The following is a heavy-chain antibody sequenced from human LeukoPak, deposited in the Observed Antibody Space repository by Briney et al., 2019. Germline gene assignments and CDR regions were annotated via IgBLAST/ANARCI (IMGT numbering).Heavy chain of an antibody. D-gene: IGHD2-2*01. CDR2: TYYRSTWYN. V-gene: IGHV6-1*01. CDR1: GDSGKSNSVT. CDR3: ARRLTQYDCFDP. J-gene: IGHJ5*02. Sequence: QAPLLTCAISGDSGKSNSVTWSWISQSQSRGLEWLGRTYYRSTWYNDYAVSVRGRITVNPDTSKNQFSLHLNSVTPEDTAVYYCARRLTQYDCFDPWGQGILVTVSS.